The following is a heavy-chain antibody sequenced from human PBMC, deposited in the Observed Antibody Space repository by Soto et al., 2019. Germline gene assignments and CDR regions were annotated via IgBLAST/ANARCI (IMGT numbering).Heavy chain of an antibody. D-gene: IGHD1-1*01. CDR3: ARGRYGDY. CDR1: GYAFTTYG. CDR2: ISAHNANT. Sequence: QVHLVQSGAEVKKPGASVKVSCQGSGYAFTTYGITWVRQAPGQGLEWMGWISAHNANTNYAQKLPGRVTVTRDTSTTTAYLELMSLRYDDTSVYYCARGRYGDYWGQGALFTVSS. V-gene: IGHV1-18*01. J-gene: IGHJ4*02.